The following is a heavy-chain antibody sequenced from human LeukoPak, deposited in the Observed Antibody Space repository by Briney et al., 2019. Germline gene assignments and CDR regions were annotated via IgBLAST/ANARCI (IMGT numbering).Heavy chain of an antibody. D-gene: IGHD3-9*01. Sequence: PSQTLPLTCTVSGGSISSGDYYWSWIRQPPGKGLEWIGYIYYSGSTYYNPSLKSRVTISVDTSKNQFSLKLSSVTAADTAVYYFSRDGTYYDILTGYYNKGNWFDPWGQGTLVTVSS. CDR3: SRDGTYYDILTGYYNKGNWFDP. CDR2: IYYSGST. V-gene: IGHV4-30-4*01. J-gene: IGHJ5*02. CDR1: GGSISSGDYY.